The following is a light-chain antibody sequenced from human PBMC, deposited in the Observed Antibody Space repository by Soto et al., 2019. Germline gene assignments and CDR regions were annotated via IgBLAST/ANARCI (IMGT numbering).Light chain of an antibody. CDR3: SSYTDTKSLV. J-gene: IGLJ1*01. Sequence: QSVLTQSPSASGSPGQSVTISCTGTSSDIGGYNSVSWYQQHPGKAPKVMIYDVTKRPSGVPDRFSGSKSGNTASLTVSALQAEDEADYYCSSYTDTKSLVFGTGTKVTLL. CDR2: DVT. CDR1: SSDIGGYNS. V-gene: IGLV2-8*01.